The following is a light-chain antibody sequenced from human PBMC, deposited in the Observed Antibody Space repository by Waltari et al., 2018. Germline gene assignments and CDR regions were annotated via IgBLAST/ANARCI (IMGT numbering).Light chain of an antibody. CDR2: RND. J-gene: IGLJ3*02. CDR3: ATWDDRPTGRWV. Sequence: QSMLPHPPPASGTPGQRVTISCPGRQSHVGDTVLNWDHQVPGTAPKLVIYRNDLRPSGVPDRFTASKSGTSASLAISGLQSEDEGDYYCATWDDRPTGRWVFGGGTRVTVL. V-gene: IGLV1-44*01. CDR1: QSHVGDTV.